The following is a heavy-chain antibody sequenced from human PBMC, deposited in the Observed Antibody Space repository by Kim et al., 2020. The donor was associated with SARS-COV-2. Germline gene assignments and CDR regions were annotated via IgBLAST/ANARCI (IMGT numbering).Heavy chain of an antibody. CDR3: ARDPDYYGSGTFDY. V-gene: IGHV3-33*01. CDR2: IWYDGTNK. CDR1: GFTFNNYA. D-gene: IGHD3-10*01. Sequence: GGSLRLSCEASGFTFNNYAMHWVRQAPGKGLEWVAVIWYDGTNKYYADSVKGRLTISRDNSKNTLYLQMNSLRAEDTAVYYCARDPDYYGSGTFDYWGQGTLVAVSS. J-gene: IGHJ4*02.